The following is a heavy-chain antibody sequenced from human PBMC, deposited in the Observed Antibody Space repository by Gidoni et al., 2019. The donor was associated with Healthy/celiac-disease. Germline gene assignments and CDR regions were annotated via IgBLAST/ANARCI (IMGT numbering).Heavy chain of an antibody. D-gene: IGHD4-17*01. Sequence: QVQLQESGPGLVKPSETLSLTCTVSGGSISSYYWSWIRQPPGKGLEWIGYIYYSGSTNYNPSLKSRVTISVDTSKNQFSLKLSSVTAADTAVYYCARDSGDYAFPYYYYYMDVWGKGTTVTVSS. CDR1: GGSISSYY. J-gene: IGHJ6*03. CDR2: IYYSGST. V-gene: IGHV4-59*01. CDR3: ARDSGDYAFPYYYYYMDV.